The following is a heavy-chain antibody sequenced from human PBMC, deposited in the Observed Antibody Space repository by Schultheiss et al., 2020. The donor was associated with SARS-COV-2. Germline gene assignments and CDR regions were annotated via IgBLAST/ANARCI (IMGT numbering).Heavy chain of an antibody. CDR1: GFTFDDYG. CDR3: ARDGGEGITIFGVVRHYYYMDV. J-gene: IGHJ6*03. CDR2: IKSKTDGGTT. V-gene: IGHV3-15*01. Sequence: GGSLRLSCAASGFTFDDYGMSWVRQAPGKGLEWVGRIKSKTDGGTTDYAAPVKGRFTISRDDSKNTLYLQMNSLKTEDTAVYYCARDGGEGITIFGVVRHYYYMDVWGKGTTVTVSS. D-gene: IGHD3-3*01.